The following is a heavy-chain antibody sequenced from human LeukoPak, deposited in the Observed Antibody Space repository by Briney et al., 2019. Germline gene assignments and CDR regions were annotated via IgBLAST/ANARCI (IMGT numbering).Heavy chain of an antibody. D-gene: IGHD6-13*01. CDR2: INTDGSST. Sequence: GGSLRLSCAASGFTFSSYSMNWVRQAPGKGLVWVSRINTDGSSTSYADSVKGRFTISRDNAKNTLYLQMNSLRAEDTAVYYCARESKDLSSSWRKGTDYWGQGTLVTVSS. CDR1: GFTFSSYS. V-gene: IGHV3-74*01. J-gene: IGHJ4*02. CDR3: ARESKDLSSSWRKGTDY.